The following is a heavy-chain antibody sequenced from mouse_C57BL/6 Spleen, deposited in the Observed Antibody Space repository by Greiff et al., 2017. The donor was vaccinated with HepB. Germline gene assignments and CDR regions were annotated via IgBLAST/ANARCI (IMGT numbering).Heavy chain of an antibody. Sequence: EVKLMESGPELVKPGASVKISCKASGYSFTDYNMNWVKQSNGKSLEWIGVINPNYGTTSYNQKFKGKATLTVDQSSSTAYMKLNSLTSEDSAVYYCARSVYFYYAMDYWGQGTSVTVSS. V-gene: IGHV1-39*01. CDR2: INPNYGTT. CDR3: ARSVYFYYAMDY. D-gene: IGHD2-1*01. J-gene: IGHJ4*01. CDR1: GYSFTDYN.